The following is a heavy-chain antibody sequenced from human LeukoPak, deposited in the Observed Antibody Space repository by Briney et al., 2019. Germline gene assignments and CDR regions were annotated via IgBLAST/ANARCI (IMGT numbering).Heavy chain of an antibody. V-gene: IGHV3-11*01. D-gene: IGHD6-13*01. CDR3: ARRIARGGSHAFDI. Sequence: GGSLRLSCSASGFTFSDYNMGWMRQAPGKGLEWVSYTRKSDNYMFYADSVKGRFTISRDNAKYSVYLQMNSLRAEDTAVYYCARRIARGGSHAFDIWGQGTMVTVSS. CDR1: GFTFSDYN. J-gene: IGHJ3*02. CDR2: TRKSDNYM.